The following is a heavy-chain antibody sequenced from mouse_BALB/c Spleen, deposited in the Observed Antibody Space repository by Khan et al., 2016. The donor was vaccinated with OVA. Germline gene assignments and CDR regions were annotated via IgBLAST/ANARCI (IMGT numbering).Heavy chain of an antibody. V-gene: IGHV9-3-1*01. D-gene: IGHD1-2*01. CDR1: GYTFTNYG. Sequence: QIRLVQSGPELKKPGETVKISCKASGYTFTNYGMNWVKQAPGKGLKWMGWINTYTGEPTYADDFKGRFAFSLETSASTAYLQINNHKNEDTATYFCAREVGYLYAMDYWGQGTSVTVSS. CDR3: AREVGYLYAMDY. J-gene: IGHJ4*01. CDR2: INTYTGEP.